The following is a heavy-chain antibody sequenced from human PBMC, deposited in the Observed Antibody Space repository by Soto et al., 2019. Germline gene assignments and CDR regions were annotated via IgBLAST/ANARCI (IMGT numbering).Heavy chain of an antibody. CDR3: ARKDVDYGSGIYPPTAYYYGMDV. CDR1: GYTFTSYA. J-gene: IGHJ6*02. CDR2: INAGNGNT. V-gene: IGHV1-3*01. D-gene: IGHD3-10*01. Sequence: GASVKVSCKASGYTFTSYAMHWVRQAPGQRLEWMGWINAGNGNTKYSQKFQGRVTITRDTSASTAYMELSSLRSEDTAVYYCARKDVDYGSGIYPPTAYYYGMDVWGQGTTVTVSS.